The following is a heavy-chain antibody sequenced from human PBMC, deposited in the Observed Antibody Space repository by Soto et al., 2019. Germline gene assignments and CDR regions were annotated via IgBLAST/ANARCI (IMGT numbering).Heavy chain of an antibody. CDR2: VNPIFGTA. V-gene: IGHV1-69*06. CDR1: GGNFSSYA. J-gene: IGHJ2*01. Sequence: ASVKASCKAYGGNFSSYAMSWVRQVPGQGLEWLGGVNPIFGTANYAQKYQGRVTITADKSTSTAYMELSSLRSEDTAVYYCAREMATIHRYFDLWGRGTLVT. CDR3: AREMATIHRYFDL.